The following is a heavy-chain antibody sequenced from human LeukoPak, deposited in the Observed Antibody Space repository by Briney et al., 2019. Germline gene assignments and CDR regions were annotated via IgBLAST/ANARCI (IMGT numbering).Heavy chain of an antibody. D-gene: IGHD2-2*01. CDR2: IYWDDDK. J-gene: IGHJ4*02. V-gene: IGHV2-5*02. Sequence: SGPTLVKPTQTLTLTCTFSGFSLGTSGVGVGWVRQPPGKALEWLALIYWDDDKRYSPSLKSRLTITKDTSKNQVVLTMTNMDPVDTATYYCARTSLPAAFDYWGQGTLVTVSS. CDR1: GFSLGTSGVG. CDR3: ARTSLPAAFDY.